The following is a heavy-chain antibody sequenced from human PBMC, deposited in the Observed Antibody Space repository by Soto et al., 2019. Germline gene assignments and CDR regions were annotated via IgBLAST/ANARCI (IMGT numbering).Heavy chain of an antibody. Sequence: SETLSLTCSVSGGSIRTSISTYYWGWMRQPPGKGLEWIASFFYSEKSFYNPSLKSRVTKSVDTSKNQISLNLRSVTAADTAVYYCARGRAPGGSSWYFAFDIWGQGTMVT. D-gene: IGHD6-13*01. J-gene: IGHJ3*02. CDR2: FFYSEKS. V-gene: IGHV4-39*02. CDR1: GGSIRTSISTYY. CDR3: ARGRAPGGSSWYFAFDI.